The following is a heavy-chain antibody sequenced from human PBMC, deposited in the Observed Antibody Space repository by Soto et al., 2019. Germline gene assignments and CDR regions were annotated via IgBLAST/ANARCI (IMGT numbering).Heavy chain of an antibody. D-gene: IGHD5-12*01. CDR3: ARARDGYNYYYYGMDV. Sequence: GGSLRLSCAASGFTFSSYSMNWVRQAPGKGLEWVSSISSSSSYIYYADSVKGRFTISRDNAKNSLYLQMNSLRAEDTAVYYCARARDGYNYYYYGMDVWGQGTTVTVSS. J-gene: IGHJ6*02. CDR2: ISSSSSYI. CDR1: GFTFSSYS. V-gene: IGHV3-21*01.